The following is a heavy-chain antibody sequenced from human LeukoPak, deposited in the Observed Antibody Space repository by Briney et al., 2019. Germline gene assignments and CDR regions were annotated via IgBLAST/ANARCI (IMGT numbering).Heavy chain of an antibody. CDR1: GFTFSSFP. D-gene: IGHD3-10*01. Sequence: PGGSLRLSRAACGFTFSSFPVSGAPPAPERGLEGGSDISGSSGSTYYADPVKSRLTISRDNSKNTLYLQMNRLRAEDTAVYYCAKERGEVLGFRELAEAFDIWGEGTMVTVSS. V-gene: IGHV3-23*01. CDR3: AKERGEVLGFRELAEAFDI. CDR2: ISGSSGST. J-gene: IGHJ3*02.